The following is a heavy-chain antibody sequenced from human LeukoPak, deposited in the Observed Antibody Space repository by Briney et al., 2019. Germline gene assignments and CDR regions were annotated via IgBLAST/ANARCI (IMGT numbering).Heavy chain of an antibody. CDR3: ARGSRRHYYGLGSSFDY. CDR1: GGSFSGYY. V-gene: IGHV4-34*01. CDR2: INHSGST. J-gene: IGHJ4*02. Sequence: SETLSLTCAVYGGSFSGYYWSWIRQPPGKGLEWIGEINHSGSTNYNPSLKSRVTISVDTSKNQFSLKLSSVTAADTAVYYCARGSRRHYYGLGSSFDYWGQGTLVTVSS. D-gene: IGHD3-10*01.